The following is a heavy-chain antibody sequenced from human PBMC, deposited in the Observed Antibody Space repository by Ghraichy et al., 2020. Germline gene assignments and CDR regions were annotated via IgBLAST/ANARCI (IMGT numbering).Heavy chain of an antibody. Sequence: GSLRLSCAASGFTFSSYGMHWVRQAPGKGLEWVAFIRYDGSNKYYADSVKGRFTISRDNSKNTLYLQMNSLRAEDTAVYYCAKDLLSPFDYVWGSYRYTPYYYYGMDVWGQGTTVTVSS. J-gene: IGHJ6*02. CDR3: AKDLLSPFDYVWGSYRYTPYYYYGMDV. CDR2: IRYDGSNK. CDR1: GFTFSSYG. D-gene: IGHD3-16*02. V-gene: IGHV3-30*02.